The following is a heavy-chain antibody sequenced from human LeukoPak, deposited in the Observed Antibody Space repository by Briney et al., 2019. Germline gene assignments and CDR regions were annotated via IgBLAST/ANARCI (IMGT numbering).Heavy chain of an antibody. Sequence: GGSLRLSCEASGFAFSSFGMGWVRQTPGKGLEWVSSITDADGTYYADPLKGRFTVSRDNSKNALYLEMNSLRAEDTAVYYCAKRVSYTNSAAYFDCWGQGTLV. CDR3: AKRVSYTNSAAYFDC. CDR2: ITDADGT. CDR1: GFAFSSFG. J-gene: IGHJ4*02. V-gene: IGHV3-23*01. D-gene: IGHD2-2*02.